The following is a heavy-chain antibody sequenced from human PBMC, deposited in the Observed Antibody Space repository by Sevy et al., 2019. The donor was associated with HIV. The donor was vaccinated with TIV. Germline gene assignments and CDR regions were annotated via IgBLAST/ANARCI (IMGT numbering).Heavy chain of an antibody. V-gene: IGHV1-58*01. CDR1: GFTFSSSP. D-gene: IGHD6-25*01. CDR2: IVVGSGNT. J-gene: IGHJ4*02. Sequence: ASVKVSCKASGFTFSSSPVQWVRQARGQRLEWIGWIVVGSGNTNYAQKFQERVTFTRDMSTSTAYMELSSLRSEDTAVYYCAAESKASGYWGQGTLVTVSS. CDR3: AAESKASGY.